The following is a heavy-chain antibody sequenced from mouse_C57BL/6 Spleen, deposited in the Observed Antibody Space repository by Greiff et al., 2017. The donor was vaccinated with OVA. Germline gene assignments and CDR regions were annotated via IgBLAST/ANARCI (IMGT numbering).Heavy chain of an antibody. Sequence: QVQLQESGPGLVAPSQSLSITCTVSGFSLTSYGVSWVRQPPGKGLEWLGVIWGDGSTNYHSALISRPSISKDNSTSQVVLKLNSLQTDDTATYYCAKERDGYDWDAMDYWGQGTSVTVSS. V-gene: IGHV2-3*01. CDR3: AKERDGYDWDAMDY. CDR1: GFSLTSYG. D-gene: IGHD2-2*01. CDR2: IWGDGST. J-gene: IGHJ4*01.